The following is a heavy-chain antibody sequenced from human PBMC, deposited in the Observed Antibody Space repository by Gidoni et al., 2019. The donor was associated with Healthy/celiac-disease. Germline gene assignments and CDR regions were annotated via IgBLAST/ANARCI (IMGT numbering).Heavy chain of an antibody. V-gene: IGHV3-30-3*01. CDR2: ISYDRSNK. Sequence: VQLVETVGGVVQAGGSLRLTCSAPVFTFSRYAMHWVRRAPGKGLGLVAVISYDRSNKYYADSVKGQFTISRDNSKNTLYLQMNSLRAEDTAVYYCARAPVLRNYDSSGLPGYWGQGTLVTVSS. CDR1: VFTFSRYA. CDR3: ARAPVLRNYDSSGLPGY. D-gene: IGHD3-22*01. J-gene: IGHJ4*02.